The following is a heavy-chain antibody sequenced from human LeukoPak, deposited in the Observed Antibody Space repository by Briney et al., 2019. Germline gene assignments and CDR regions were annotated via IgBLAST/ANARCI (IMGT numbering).Heavy chain of an antibody. CDR3: GRSSSAYHSIFDL. D-gene: IGHD5-12*01. CDR1: GYRFTTYW. CDR2: IYPGDCDT. J-gene: IGHJ4*02. Sequence: GGALEISFKGSGYRFTTYWIGWGRPMPGEGVEWMGIIYPGDCDTRYSPSFQGQVTISADTSISATYLQWSSVKASDTAMYYCGRSSSAYHSIFDLWGQGTLVTVSS. V-gene: IGHV5-51*01.